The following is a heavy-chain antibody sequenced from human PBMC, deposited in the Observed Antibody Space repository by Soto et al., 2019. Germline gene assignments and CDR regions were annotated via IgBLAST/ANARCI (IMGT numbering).Heavy chain of an antibody. J-gene: IGHJ5*02. CDR3: AGMPYTSGLRFDP. V-gene: IGHV4-30-2*01. Sequence: TSETLSLTCNMSGDSYSISTYSWSWIRQPPGKALQWIGFIYQSGVTSYNPSLASRVSISLDRSNNQCSLKLKSVTAADTAVYFCAGMPYTSGLRFDPWGPGTLVTVSS. CDR1: GDSYSISTYS. D-gene: IGHD6-19*01. CDR2: IYQSGVT.